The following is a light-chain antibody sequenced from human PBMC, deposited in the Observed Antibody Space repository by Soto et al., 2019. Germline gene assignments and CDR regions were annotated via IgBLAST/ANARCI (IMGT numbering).Light chain of an antibody. CDR1: QSVGSD. J-gene: IGKJ1*01. V-gene: IGKV3-20*01. Sequence: EIVMTQSPATLSVSPGERATLSCRASQSVGSDLAWYQQKPGQAPRLLIYGASSRATGIPDRFSGSGSGTDFTLTISRLAPEDFAVYYCQQYGSSVTFGQGTKVDIK. CDR2: GAS. CDR3: QQYGSSVT.